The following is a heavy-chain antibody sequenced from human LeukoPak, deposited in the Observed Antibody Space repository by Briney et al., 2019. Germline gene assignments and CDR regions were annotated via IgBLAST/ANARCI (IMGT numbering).Heavy chain of an antibody. CDR2: MNPNSGNT. J-gene: IGHJ4*02. V-gene: IGHV1-8*01. CDR1: GYTFASYD. D-gene: IGHD6-13*01. Sequence: GASVKVSCKASGYTFASYDINWVRQATGQGLEWMGWMNPNSGNTGYAQKFQGRVTMTRNTSISTAYMELSSLRSEDTAVYYCARGLGDTQRIAAAGTADYWGQGTLVTVSS. CDR3: ARGLGDTQRIAAAGTADY.